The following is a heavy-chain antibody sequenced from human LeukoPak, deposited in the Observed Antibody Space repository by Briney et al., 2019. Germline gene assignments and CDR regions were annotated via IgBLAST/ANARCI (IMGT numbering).Heavy chain of an antibody. V-gene: IGHV4-34*01. Sequence: SETLSLTCAVYGGSFSGYYWSWLRQPPGKGLEWIGEINHSGSTNYNPSLKSRVTISVDTSKNQFSLKLSSVTAADTAVYYCARGRRMYYDSSGYYHLDYWGQGTLVTVSS. CDR3: ARGRRMYYDSSGYYHLDY. CDR1: GGSFSGYY. J-gene: IGHJ4*02. D-gene: IGHD3-22*01. CDR2: INHSGST.